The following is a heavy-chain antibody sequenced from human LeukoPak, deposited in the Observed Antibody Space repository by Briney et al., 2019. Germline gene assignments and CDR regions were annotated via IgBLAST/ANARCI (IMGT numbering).Heavy chain of an antibody. CDR1: GYTFTSYG. Sequence: ASMKVSCKTSGYTFTSYGISWVRQAPGQGLEWMGWISADNGKTNYAQKLQGRVTMTTDTSTTTAYMELRSLRSDDTAVYYCARYSSGWSLGFDPWGQGTLVTVSS. CDR2: ISADNGKT. D-gene: IGHD6-19*01. CDR3: ARYSSGWSLGFDP. J-gene: IGHJ5*02. V-gene: IGHV1-18*01.